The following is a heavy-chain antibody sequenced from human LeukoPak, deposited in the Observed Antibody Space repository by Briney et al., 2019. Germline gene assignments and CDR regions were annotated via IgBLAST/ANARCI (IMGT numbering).Heavy chain of an antibody. V-gene: IGHV4-39*01. Sequence: SETLSLTCTVSGGSISSSSYYWGWIRQPPGKGRAWIGSIYYSGSTYYNPSLKSRVTISVDTSKNQFSLKLSSVTAADTAVYYCAKALSSALYSSSWYPFDYWGQGTLVTVSS. J-gene: IGHJ4*02. CDR1: GGSISSSSYY. CDR3: AKALSSALYSSSWYPFDY. CDR2: IYYSGST. D-gene: IGHD6-13*01.